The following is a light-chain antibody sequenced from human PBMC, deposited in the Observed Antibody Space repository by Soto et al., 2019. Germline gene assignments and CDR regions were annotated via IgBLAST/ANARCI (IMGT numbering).Light chain of an antibody. CDR3: MQATQSYT. V-gene: IGKV2-24*01. Sequence: DILLTQTRLSSPVTLGQPASISCRSSQSLVHIDGNTYFNWLQQRPGQPPRLLIYKISNRFPGVPDRFSGSGTGTDFTLKISRVEAEDVGVYYCMQATQSYTFGQGTKVDIK. CDR2: KIS. CDR1: QSLVHIDGNTY. J-gene: IGKJ2*01.